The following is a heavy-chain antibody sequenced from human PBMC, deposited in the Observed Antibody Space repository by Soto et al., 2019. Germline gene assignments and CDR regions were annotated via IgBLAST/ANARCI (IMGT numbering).Heavy chain of an antibody. Sequence: GSLRLSCAASGFTFRHYGMHWVRQVPGKGLEWVAIIWSDGSKKNHVDSVKGRFTISRDDPKSTLYLQMNSLRDEDTAMYYCARDESIGAMNFDSWGQGTPVTVSS. CDR1: GFTFRHYG. D-gene: IGHD2-2*01. J-gene: IGHJ5*01. V-gene: IGHV3-33*01. CDR2: IWSDGSKK. CDR3: ARDESIGAMNFDS.